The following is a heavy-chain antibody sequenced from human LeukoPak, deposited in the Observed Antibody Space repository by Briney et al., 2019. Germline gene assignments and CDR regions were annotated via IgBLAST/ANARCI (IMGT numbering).Heavy chain of an antibody. D-gene: IGHD2-15*01. J-gene: IGHJ6*02. V-gene: IGHV3-33*01. CDR2: IWYDGSNK. CDR3: ARDPNSVAATNYYGMDV. CDR1: GFTFSSYG. Sequence: PGGSLRLSCAASGFTFSSYGMHWVRQAPGKGLEWVAVIWYDGSNKYYADSVKGRFTISRDNSKNTLYLQMNSLRAEDTAVYYCARDPNSVAATNYYGMDVWGQGTTVTVSS.